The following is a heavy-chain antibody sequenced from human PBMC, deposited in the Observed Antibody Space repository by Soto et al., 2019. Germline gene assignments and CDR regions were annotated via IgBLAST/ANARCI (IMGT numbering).Heavy chain of an antibody. CDR2: INAGNGDT. J-gene: IGHJ6*02. CDR3: ASGPGVVAGYYYYGMDV. Sequence: ASVKVSCKASGYTFTSYTVHWVRQAPGQRLEWMGWINAGNGDTKYSQKFQGRVTITRDTFASTAYMELRSLRSEDTAVYYCASGPGVVAGYYYYGMDVWGQGTTVTVSS. V-gene: IGHV1-3*01. D-gene: IGHD6-19*01. CDR1: GYTFTSYT.